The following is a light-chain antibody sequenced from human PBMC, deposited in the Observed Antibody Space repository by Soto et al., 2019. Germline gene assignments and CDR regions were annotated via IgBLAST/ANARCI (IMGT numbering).Light chain of an antibody. CDR3: SSKRGRNSYV. CDR2: EVS. V-gene: IGLV2-8*01. CDR1: SSDVGAYNY. Sequence: QSALTQPPSAPGSPGQSVTISCTGTSSDVGAYNYVSWYQQHPGKAPKLMIYEVSKRPSGVPDRFSGSKSGNTASLTVSGLQTEDEADYDCSSKRGRNSYVFGTGTKVTVL. J-gene: IGLJ1*01.